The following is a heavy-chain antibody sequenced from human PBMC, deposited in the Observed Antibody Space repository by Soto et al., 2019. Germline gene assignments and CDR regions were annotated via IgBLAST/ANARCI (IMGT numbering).Heavy chain of an antibody. CDR2: INRSGST. D-gene: IGHD3-16*01. CDR3: ARGGGNPASTNDY. J-gene: IGHJ4*02. Sequence: QVQLQQWGAGLLKSSETLSLTCAVYGGSFSYFYWSWVRQPPGKGLEWIGEINRSGSTNYNPSLKSRVTISIDTSKTQFSLKLNSVTAADTAVYYCARGGGNPASTNDYWGQGILVTVSS. CDR1: GGSFSYFY. V-gene: IGHV4-34*01.